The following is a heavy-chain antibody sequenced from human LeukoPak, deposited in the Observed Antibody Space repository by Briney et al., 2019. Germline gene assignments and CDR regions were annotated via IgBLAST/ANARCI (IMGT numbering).Heavy chain of an antibody. D-gene: IGHD6-19*01. CDR2: IKQEGTEK. J-gene: IGHJ4*02. Sequence: PGGSLRLSCVASGFTFSRYWMTWVRQAPGKGLEWLANIKQEGTEKYYVDSVKGRFTISRDNTKKSLYLQMTSLRVEDTAVYYCARADDMSIAVTGFDFWGQGTLVTVSS. CDR3: ARADDMSIAVTGFDF. V-gene: IGHV3-7*01. CDR1: GFTFSRYW.